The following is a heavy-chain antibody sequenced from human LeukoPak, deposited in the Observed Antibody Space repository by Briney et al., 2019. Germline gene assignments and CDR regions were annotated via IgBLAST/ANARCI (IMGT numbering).Heavy chain of an antibody. Sequence: PSETLSLTCTVSGGSISSSSYYWGWIRQSPGKGLEWIGTIYYSGSTYYNPSLKSRVTISVDTSKNQFSLKLSSVTAADTAVYNCARVVGSGWPRGKLDYWGKGTLVTVSS. J-gene: IGHJ4*02. CDR3: ARVVGSGWPRGKLDY. CDR2: IYYSGST. V-gene: IGHV4-39*07. D-gene: IGHD6-19*01. CDR1: GGSISSSSYY.